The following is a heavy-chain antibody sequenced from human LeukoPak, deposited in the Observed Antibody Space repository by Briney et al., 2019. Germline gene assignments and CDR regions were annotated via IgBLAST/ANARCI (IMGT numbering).Heavy chain of an antibody. J-gene: IGHJ5*01. Sequence: GASVKVSCKAPGYNSADYYIHWVRQAPGQGLEWMGWIKSDSGGTEDAQRFHGRVTMTRDTSISTAYMEVSGLRSDDTAVYYCARGINWFDSWGQGTLVNVSS. CDR1: GYNSADYY. V-gene: IGHV1-2*02. D-gene: IGHD3-10*01. CDR3: ARGINWFDS. CDR2: IKSDSGGT.